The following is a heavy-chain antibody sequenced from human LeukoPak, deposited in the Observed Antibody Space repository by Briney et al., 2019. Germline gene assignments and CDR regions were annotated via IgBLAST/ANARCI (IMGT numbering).Heavy chain of an antibody. D-gene: IGHD3-22*01. Sequence: PSETLSLTCAVSGGSISSRSYYWGWIRQPPGKGLEWIGSIYYSGSTYYNPSLKSRVTISVDTSKNQFSLKLSSVTAADTAVYYCARLIADYYDSSGYDYWGQGPLVTVSS. CDR1: GGSISSRSYY. CDR3: ARLIADYYDSSGYDY. J-gene: IGHJ4*02. CDR2: IYYSGST. V-gene: IGHV4-39*01.